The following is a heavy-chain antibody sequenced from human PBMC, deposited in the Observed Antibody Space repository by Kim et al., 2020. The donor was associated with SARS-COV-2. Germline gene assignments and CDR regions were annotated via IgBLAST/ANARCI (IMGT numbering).Heavy chain of an antibody. Sequence: SETLSLTCTVSGGSISSSSYYWGWIRQPPGKGLEWIGSIYYSGSTYYNPSLKSRVTISVDTSKNQFSLKLSSVTAADTAVYYCARDGGRRFGELGDNWFDPWGQGTLVTVSS. CDR3: ARDGGRRFGELGDNWFDP. J-gene: IGHJ5*02. CDR2: IYYSGST. V-gene: IGHV4-39*07. D-gene: IGHD3-10*01. CDR1: GGSISSSSYY.